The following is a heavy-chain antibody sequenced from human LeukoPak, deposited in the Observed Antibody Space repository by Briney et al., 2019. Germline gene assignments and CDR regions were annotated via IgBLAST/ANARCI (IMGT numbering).Heavy chain of an antibody. D-gene: IGHD3-10*01. J-gene: IGHJ6*03. CDR2: ISYNGINE. CDR3: ARAVGSEWFGELLYYYYMDV. Sequence: GGSLRLSCAASGFSFSDYNMHWVRQAPGKGLGWMAVISYNGINEYYADSVKGRFTISRDNSKSTLLLQMNSLRAEDTAVYYCARAVGSEWFGELLYYYYMDVWGKGTTVTISS. CDR1: GFSFSDYN. V-gene: IGHV3-30*03.